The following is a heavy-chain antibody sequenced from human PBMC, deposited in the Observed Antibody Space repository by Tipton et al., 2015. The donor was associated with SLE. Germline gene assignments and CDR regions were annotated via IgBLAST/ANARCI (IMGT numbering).Heavy chain of an antibody. CDR3: ARGSSMGHFDL. Sequence: LRLSCTVSGGSISSGSYYWSWIRQPPGKGLEWIGEINHSGSTDYNPSLKSRVTISVDTSKNQFSLKLSSVTAADTAVYYCARGSSMGHFDLWGRGTLVTVSS. CDR2: INHSGST. J-gene: IGHJ2*01. D-gene: IGHD2/OR15-2a*01. CDR1: GGSISSGSYY. V-gene: IGHV4-39*07.